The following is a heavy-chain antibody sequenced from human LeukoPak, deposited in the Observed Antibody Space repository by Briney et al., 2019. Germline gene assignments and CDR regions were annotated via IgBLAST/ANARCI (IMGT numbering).Heavy chain of an antibody. D-gene: IGHD3-10*01. CDR1: GFTFSSYS. J-gene: IGHJ4*02. V-gene: IGHV3-74*01. CDR3: TRDTFGARDS. Sequence: GGSLRLSCAASGFTFSSYSMNWVRQAPGKGLVWVSRINEDGSSTSYADSVRGRFTISRDNAKNTLYLQMNSLRAEDTAVYYCTRDTFGARDSWGQGTLVTVSS. CDR2: INEDGSST.